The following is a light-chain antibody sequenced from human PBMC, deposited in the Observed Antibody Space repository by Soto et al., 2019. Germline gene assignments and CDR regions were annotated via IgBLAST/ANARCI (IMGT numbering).Light chain of an antibody. CDR1: QSVRSY. CDR3: EYYGDSPRWT. V-gene: IGKV3-11*01. CDR2: GAS. Sequence: EIVLTQSPATLSLSPGESATLSCRASQSVRSYLAWYQQKPGQAPRLLIYGASSRATGVPARFSGSGSGTDFTLTISSLEPEDFAVYFCEYYGDSPRWTFGQGTKVEIK. J-gene: IGKJ1*01.